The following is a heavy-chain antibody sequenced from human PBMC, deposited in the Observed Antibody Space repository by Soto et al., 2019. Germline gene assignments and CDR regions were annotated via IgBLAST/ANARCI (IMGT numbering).Heavy chain of an antibody. V-gene: IGHV3-66*01. J-gene: IGHJ3*02. D-gene: IGHD2-15*01. CDR1: GLIVSSTY. CDR3: AREPRYCSGGSWSITGDAFDI. Sequence: EVQLVESGGGLVQPGGSLRLSCAASGLIVSSTYMSWVRQAPGKGLEWVSVISNGGDTHYADSVKGRFSISRDISNTTLHLQMSSLRVEDTAVYYCAREPRYCSGGSWSITGDAFDIWVQGTMVTVSS. CDR2: ISNGGDT.